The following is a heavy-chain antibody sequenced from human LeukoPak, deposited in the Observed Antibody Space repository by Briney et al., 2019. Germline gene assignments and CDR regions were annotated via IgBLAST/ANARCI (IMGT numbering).Heavy chain of an antibody. V-gene: IGHV3-21*01. Sequence: GGSLRLSCAASGFTFSSYSMNWVRQAPGKGLEWVSSISSSSSYIYYADSVKGRFTISRDNAKNSLYLQMNSLRAEDTAVYYCARDNPVTDDAFDIWGQGTMVTVPS. D-gene: IGHD4-17*01. CDR1: GFTFSSYS. CDR3: ARDNPVTDDAFDI. CDR2: ISSSSSYI. J-gene: IGHJ3*02.